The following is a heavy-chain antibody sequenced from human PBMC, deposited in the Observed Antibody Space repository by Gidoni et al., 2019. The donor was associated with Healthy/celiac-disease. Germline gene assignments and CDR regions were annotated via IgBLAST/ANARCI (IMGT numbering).Heavy chain of an antibody. CDR2: IYYSGST. CDR1: DGASSSSY. D-gene: IGHD3-10*01. Sequence: VKLKASDPGLVKPSETLSLTGTVSDGASSSSYWSWLRQPPGQGLAWIGYIYYSGSTNYTTSLKSRVQISVDTSNNQFSLKLRSVTAADTAVYYCARAPRGTMVRGVIPNWFDPWGQGTLVTVSA. CDR3: ARAPRGTMVRGVIPNWFDP. V-gene: IGHV4-59*01. J-gene: IGHJ5*02.